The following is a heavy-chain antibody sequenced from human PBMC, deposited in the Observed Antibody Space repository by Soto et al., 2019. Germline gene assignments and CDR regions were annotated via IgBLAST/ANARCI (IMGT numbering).Heavy chain of an antibody. CDR1: GFTFSSYG. D-gene: IGHD3-10*01. Sequence: ESGGGVVQPGRSLRLSCAASGFTFSSYGMHWVRQAPGKGLEWVAVISYDGSNKYYADSVKGRFTISRDNSKNTLYLQMNSLRAEDTAVYYCAKLYGSGSFDYWGQGTLVTVSS. J-gene: IGHJ4*02. CDR2: ISYDGSNK. V-gene: IGHV3-30*18. CDR3: AKLYGSGSFDY.